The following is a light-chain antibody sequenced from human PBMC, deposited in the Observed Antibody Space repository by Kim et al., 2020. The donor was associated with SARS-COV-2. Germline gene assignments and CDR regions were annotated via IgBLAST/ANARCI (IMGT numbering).Light chain of an antibody. CDR3: QKYDSVPYT. V-gene: IGKV1-27*01. CDR1: QGINKY. CDR2: GAS. Sequence: ASVGDRVTMTCRASQGINKYLVWYQQRPGKVPKGVIYGASVLQSGVPSRFSGSGYGTDFTLTITNIQPEDFATYYCQKYDSVPYTFGGGTKVDIK. J-gene: IGKJ4*01.